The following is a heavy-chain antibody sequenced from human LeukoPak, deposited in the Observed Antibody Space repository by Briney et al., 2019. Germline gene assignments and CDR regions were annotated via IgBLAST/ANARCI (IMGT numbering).Heavy chain of an antibody. D-gene: IGHD3-9*01. CDR3: ARRNDILTGYLYYFDY. Sequence: GESLKISCKGSGYSFTSYWIGWVRQMPGKGLERMGIIYPGDSDTRYSPSFQGQVTISADKSISTAYLQWSSLKASDTAMYYCARRNDILTGYLYYFDYWGQGTLVTVSS. CDR1: GYSFTSYW. J-gene: IGHJ4*02. V-gene: IGHV5-51*01. CDR2: IYPGDSDT.